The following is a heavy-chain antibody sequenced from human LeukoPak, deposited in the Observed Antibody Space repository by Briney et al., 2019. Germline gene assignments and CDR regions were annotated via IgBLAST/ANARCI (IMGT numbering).Heavy chain of an antibody. CDR3: ARGEAVRADI. CDR1: GFRFSTYG. CDR2: MWYDGSKD. Sequence: PGGSLRLSCAASGFRFSTYGIHWVRQAPGKGLEWVAVMWYDGSKDYYADSVKGRFTISRDTSKNTLYLQMNNLRAEDTAVYYCARGEAVRADIWGQGTMVTVSS. D-gene: IGHD6-19*01. V-gene: IGHV3-33*01. J-gene: IGHJ3*02.